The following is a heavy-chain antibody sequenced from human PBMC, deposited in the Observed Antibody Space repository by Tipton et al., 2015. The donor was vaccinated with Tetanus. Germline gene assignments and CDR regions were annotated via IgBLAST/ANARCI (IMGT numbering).Heavy chain of an antibody. CDR3: ARDFRERSGTYYSYYYTMDV. CDR1: GGSLNTFY. CDR2: VYSSGST. Sequence: GLVKPSETLSLTCTVSGGSLNTFYWNWIRQPAGKGLEWIGRVYSSGSTNYNPSLKSRVTMSIDASKNQFSLELTSVTAADTAVYYCARDFRERSGTYYSYYYTMDVWGQGTTVTVSS. J-gene: IGHJ6*02. D-gene: IGHD1-26*01. V-gene: IGHV4-4*07.